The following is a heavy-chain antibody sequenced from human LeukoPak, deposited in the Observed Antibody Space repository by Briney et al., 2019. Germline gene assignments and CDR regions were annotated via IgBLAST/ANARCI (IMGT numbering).Heavy chain of an antibody. CDR1: GFTCSSYE. J-gene: IGHJ6*02. Sequence: PGGSLRLSWAASGFTCSSYEMNWVRQAPGKGREWVSYISSIGSTIYYADSVKGRFTISRDNAKNSLYLQMNSLRAEDTAVYYCARDTYYDFWSGYSLSPYYYYYYGMDVWGQGTTVTVSS. V-gene: IGHV3-48*03. CDR3: ARDTYYDFWSGYSLSPYYYYYYGMDV. CDR2: ISSIGSTI. D-gene: IGHD3-3*01.